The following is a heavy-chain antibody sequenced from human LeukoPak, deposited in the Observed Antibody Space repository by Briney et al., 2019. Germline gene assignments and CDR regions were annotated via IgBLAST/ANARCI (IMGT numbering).Heavy chain of an antibody. CDR3: ARMGSDY. D-gene: IGHD3-16*01. CDR2: IHHSGYT. Sequence: PSETLSLTCVVSGDVISSGNYWGWIRQPPEKGLEWIGNIHHSGYTNYNPSLKSRVTISVDTSKNQFSLRLNSATAADTAVYYCARMGSDYWGQGTLVTVSS. CDR1: GDVISSGNY. V-gene: IGHV4-38-2*01. J-gene: IGHJ4*02.